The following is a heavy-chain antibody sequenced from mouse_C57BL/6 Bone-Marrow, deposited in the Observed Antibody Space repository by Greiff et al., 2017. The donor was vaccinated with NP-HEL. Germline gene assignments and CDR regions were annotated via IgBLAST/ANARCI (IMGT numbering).Heavy chain of an antibody. CDR1: GYTFTDYY. V-gene: IGHV1-26*01. D-gene: IGHD2-4*01. CDR3: AEGYDYDWFAY. Sequence: VQLHQSGPELVKPGASVKISCKASGYTFTDYYMNWVKQSHGKSLEWIGDINPNNGGTSYNQKFKGKATLTVDKSSSTAYMELRSLTSEDSAVYYCAEGYDYDWFAYWGQGTLVTVSA. CDR2: INPNNGGT. J-gene: IGHJ3*01.